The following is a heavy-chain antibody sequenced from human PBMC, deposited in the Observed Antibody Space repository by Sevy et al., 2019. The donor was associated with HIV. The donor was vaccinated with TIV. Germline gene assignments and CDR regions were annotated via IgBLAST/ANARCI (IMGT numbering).Heavy chain of an antibody. CDR3: ARHGIFGVTYSFDY. CDR1: GYSISRGYH. CDR2: IDQSGNA. J-gene: IGHJ4*02. Sequence: SETLSLTCAVSGYSISRGYHWGWIRQPPGKGLEWIGSIDQSGNAYYNPSLRGRVTISVDTSKNQFYLNLRSVTAADTALYFCARHGIFGVTYSFDYWGQGALVTVSS. D-gene: IGHD3-3*01. V-gene: IGHV4-38-2*01.